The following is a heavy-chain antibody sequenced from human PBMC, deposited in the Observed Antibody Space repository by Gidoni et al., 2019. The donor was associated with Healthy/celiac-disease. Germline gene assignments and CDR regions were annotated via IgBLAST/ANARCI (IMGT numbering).Heavy chain of an antibody. D-gene: IGHD2-15*01. CDR1: GFTFSSYA. J-gene: IGHJ4*02. V-gene: IGHV3-30-3*01. CDR2: ISYDGSNK. Sequence: QVQLVESGGGVGQPGRSLRLSCAAPGFTFSSYAMHWVRQAPGKGLVWVAVISYDGSNKDDADSVKGRFTISRDNSKNTLYLQMNSLRAEDTAVYYCARVTVVVTAFDYWGQGTLVTVSS. CDR3: ARVTVVVTAFDY.